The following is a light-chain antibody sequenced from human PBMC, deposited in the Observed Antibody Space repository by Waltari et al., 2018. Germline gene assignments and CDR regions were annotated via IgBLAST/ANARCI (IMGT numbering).Light chain of an antibody. V-gene: IGKV1-39*01. CDR2: ADS. J-gene: IGKJ2*01. CDR3: QQSYSSPYT. CDR1: QSIRNY. Sequence: DIQMTQSPSSLSASVGDRVTIPCRASQSIRNYLNWYQQKPGKVPELLIYADSSLQGGVPSRFSGSGSVTEFTLTISSLQPEDFATYYCQQSYSSPYTFGQGTTLHIK.